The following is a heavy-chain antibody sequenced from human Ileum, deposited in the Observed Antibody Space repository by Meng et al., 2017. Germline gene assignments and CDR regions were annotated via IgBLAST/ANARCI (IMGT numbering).Heavy chain of an antibody. CDR3: ASGRSVEMATIHFDY. V-gene: IGHV3-30*04. Sequence: GGSLRLSCAASGFTFSSYAMHWVRQAPGKGLEWVAAISNDGSNKYYADSVKGRFTISRDNSDNTLYLQMNGLRAEDTAVYYCASGRSVEMATIHFDYWGQGTLVTGSS. D-gene: IGHD5-24*01. J-gene: IGHJ4*02. CDR1: GFTFSSYA. CDR2: ISNDGSNK.